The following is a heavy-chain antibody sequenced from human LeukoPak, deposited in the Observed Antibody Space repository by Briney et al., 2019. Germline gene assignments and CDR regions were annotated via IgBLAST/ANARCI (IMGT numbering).Heavy chain of an antibody. D-gene: IGHD3-22*01. CDR3: ARVGYDSSGYYFFDY. CDR2: RKKDGSER. V-gene: IGHV3-7*03. CDR1: GFSLSDYW. Sequence: QPGGSLRLSCAASGFSLSDYWMSWVRQAPGKGLEWVANRKKDGSERYYADSVKGRFTISRDNSKNTLYPQMNSLRAEDTAVCYCARVGYDSSGYYFFDYWGQGTLVTVSS. J-gene: IGHJ4*02.